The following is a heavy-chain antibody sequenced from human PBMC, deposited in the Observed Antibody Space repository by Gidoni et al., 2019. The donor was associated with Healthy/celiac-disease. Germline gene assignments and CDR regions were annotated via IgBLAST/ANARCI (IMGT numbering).Heavy chain of an antibody. CDR3: TTDRVPAAKSPIYYYYGMDV. D-gene: IGHD2-2*01. CDR1: GFACCNAW. CDR2: IKSKTDGGTT. V-gene: IGHV3-15*07. Sequence: EVQLLESGGGLVKPGGSRRLSCAASGFACCNAWMNWVRQAPGKGLEWVGRIKSKTDGGTTDYAAPVKGRFTISRDDSKNTLYLQMNSLKTEDTAVYYCTTDRVPAAKSPIYYYYGMDVWGQGTTVTVSS. J-gene: IGHJ6*02.